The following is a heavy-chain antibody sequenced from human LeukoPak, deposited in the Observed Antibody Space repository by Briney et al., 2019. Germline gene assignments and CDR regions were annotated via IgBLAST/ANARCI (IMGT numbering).Heavy chain of an antibody. CDR1: GGTFSSYA. D-gene: IGHD2-2*01. CDR2: IIPIFGTA. CDR3: ARGELGYCSSTSCGGSYYYYMDV. J-gene: IGHJ6*03. Sequence: SVKVSCTASGGTFSSYAISWVRQAPGQGLEWMGGIIPIFGTANYAQKFQGRVTITTDESTSTAYTELSSLRSEDTAVYYCARGELGYCSSTSCGGSYYYYMDVWGKGTTVTVSS. V-gene: IGHV1-69*05.